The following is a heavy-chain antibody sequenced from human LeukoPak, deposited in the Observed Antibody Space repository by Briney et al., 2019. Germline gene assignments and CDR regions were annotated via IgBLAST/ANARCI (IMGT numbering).Heavy chain of an antibody. Sequence: GGSLRLSCAASAFTFSSYWMTWVRQAPGKGLEWVAIISHGGGKINYVDSVKGRFTVSRDNAKNSLYLQMNSLRAEDTAVYYCARAGSTGSVDYWGQGTLVTVSS. V-gene: IGHV3-7*04. J-gene: IGHJ4*02. CDR3: ARAGSTGSVDY. CDR1: AFTFSSYW. D-gene: IGHD6-19*01. CDR2: ISHGGGKI.